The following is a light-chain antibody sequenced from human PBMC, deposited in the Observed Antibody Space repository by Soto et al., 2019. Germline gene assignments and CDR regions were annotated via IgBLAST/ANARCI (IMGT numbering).Light chain of an antibody. Sequence: EVVLTQSPGTLSLSPGERATLSCRASQSVSNYLAWYQQKPGQAPRLLIYNTSSRATGIPGRFSGRGSGTDFPLTISRLEPEDFAVYYCHQYGYSPQTFGQGTKVEIK. CDR3: HQYGYSPQT. CDR2: NTS. J-gene: IGKJ1*01. CDR1: QSVSNY. V-gene: IGKV3-20*01.